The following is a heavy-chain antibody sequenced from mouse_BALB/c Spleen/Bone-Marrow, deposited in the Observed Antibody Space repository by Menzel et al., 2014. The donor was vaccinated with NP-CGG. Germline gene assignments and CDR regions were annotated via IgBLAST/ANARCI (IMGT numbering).Heavy chain of an antibody. V-gene: IGHV5-6-4*01. J-gene: IGHJ2*01. Sequence: EVKLVESGGGLVKPGGSLKLSCAAPGFTFSAYSMSWVRQTPEKRLEWVATISSGGHDTYYPDSVKGRFTISRDNAKNTLYLQMNGLKSVDSAVYYCSKDGGYDYSYYFDYWGQGTTLTVSS. D-gene: IGHD2-4*01. CDR2: ISSGGHDT. CDR1: GFTFSAYS. CDR3: SKDGGYDYSYYFDY.